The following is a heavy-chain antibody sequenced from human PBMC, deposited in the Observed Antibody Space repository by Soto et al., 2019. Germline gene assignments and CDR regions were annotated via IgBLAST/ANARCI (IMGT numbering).Heavy chain of an antibody. Sequence: GGSLRLSCAASGFTFSNAWMNWVRQAPGKGLEWVGRIKSKTDGGTTDYAAPVKGRFTISRDDSKNTLYLQMNSLKTEDTAVYYCTRVVVDGYYYYGMDVWGQGTTVTVSS. D-gene: IGHD2-15*01. J-gene: IGHJ6*02. CDR3: TRVVVDGYYYYGMDV. CDR1: GFTFSNAW. V-gene: IGHV3-15*07. CDR2: IKSKTDGGTT.